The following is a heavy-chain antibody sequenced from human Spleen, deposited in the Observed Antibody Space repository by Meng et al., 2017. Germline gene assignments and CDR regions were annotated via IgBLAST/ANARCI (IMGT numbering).Heavy chain of an antibody. CDR3: ARGYCSTTSCYNRYFDY. V-gene: IGHV4-39*01. Sequence: QPQLQESGPGLVRPAEALSVPCRVSGGSISTSGYYWGWIRQPPGKGLEWIGSIGHSGFTYYTPSLKSRVTVSIDTSRNQFSLWLTSVTAADTAVYYCARGYCSTTSCYNRYFDYWGLGTLVTVSS. D-gene: IGHD2-2*02. CDR2: IGHSGFT. CDR1: GGSISTSGYY. J-gene: IGHJ4*02.